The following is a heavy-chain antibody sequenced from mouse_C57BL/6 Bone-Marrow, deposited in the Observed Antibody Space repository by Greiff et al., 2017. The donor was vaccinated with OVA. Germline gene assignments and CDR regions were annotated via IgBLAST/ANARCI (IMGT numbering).Heavy chain of an antibody. CDR1: GYSITSGYY. V-gene: IGHV3-6*01. J-gene: IGHJ2*01. CDR2: ISYDGSN. Sequence: DVHLVESGPGLVKPSQSLSLTCSVTGYSITSGYYWNWIRQFPGNKLEWMGYISYDGSNNYNPSLKNRISITRDTSKNQFFLKLNSVTTEDTATYYCARERGTGDYFDYWGQGTTLTVSS. CDR3: ARERGTGDYFDY. D-gene: IGHD4-1*01.